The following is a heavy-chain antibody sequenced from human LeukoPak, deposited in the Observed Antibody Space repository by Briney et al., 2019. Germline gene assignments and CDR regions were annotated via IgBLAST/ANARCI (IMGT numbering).Heavy chain of an antibody. V-gene: IGHV3-48*02. Sequence: GGSLRLSCAASGFTFSSYSMNWVRQAPGKGLEWVSYISSSSSTIYYADSVKGRFTISRDNAKNSLYLQMNSLRDEDTAVYYCARDPATDSSGYWGQPGRYYYMDVWGKGTTVTVSS. CDR2: ISSSSSTI. J-gene: IGHJ6*03. CDR1: GFTFSSYS. D-gene: IGHD3-22*01. CDR3: ARDPATDSSGYWGQPGRYYYMDV.